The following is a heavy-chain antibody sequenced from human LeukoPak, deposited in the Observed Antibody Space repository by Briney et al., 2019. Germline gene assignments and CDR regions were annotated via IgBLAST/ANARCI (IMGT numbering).Heavy chain of an antibody. CDR1: GFTFSSYG. CDR2: IWYDGSNK. D-gene: IGHD3-10*01. Sequence: GRSLRLSCAASGFTFSSYGMHWVRQAPGKGLEWVAVIWYDGSNKYYADSVKGRFTISRDNSKTTLYLQMNSLRAEDTAVYYCAREVRGVITDWGQGTLVTVSS. J-gene: IGHJ4*02. V-gene: IGHV3-33*01. CDR3: AREVRGVITD.